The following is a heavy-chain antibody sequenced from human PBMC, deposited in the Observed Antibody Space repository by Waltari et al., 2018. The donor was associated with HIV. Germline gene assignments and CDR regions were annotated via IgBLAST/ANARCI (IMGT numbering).Heavy chain of an antibody. J-gene: IGHJ4*02. CDR1: GGPIGSSSYY. CDR3: ARVQDIVLMVYAY. Sequence: HLQRQESGPGLGKPSGTRSLTCTVPGGPIGSSSYYWGWTRQPPGKGLEWIGSIYYSGSTYYNPSLKSRVTISVDTSKNQFSLKLSSVTAADTAVYYCARVQDIVLMVYAYWGQGTLVTVSS. V-gene: IGHV4-39*07. D-gene: IGHD2-8*01. CDR2: IYYSGST.